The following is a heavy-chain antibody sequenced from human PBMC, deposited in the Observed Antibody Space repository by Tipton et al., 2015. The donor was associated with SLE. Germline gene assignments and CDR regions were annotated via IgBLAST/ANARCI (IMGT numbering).Heavy chain of an antibody. CDR1: GDSITSYY. J-gene: IGHJ4*02. D-gene: IGHD2-2*01. CDR2: SDDRGSI. Sequence: TLSLTCTVSGDSITSYYWSWIRQPPGKGLEWTGYSDDRGSINYNPSLKSRVTISVDTSKNQFSLKLTSVTTADTAVYFCARSTSTRNLPRFDFWGLGTLVTVAS. V-gene: IGHV4-59*01. CDR3: ARSTSTRNLPRFDF.